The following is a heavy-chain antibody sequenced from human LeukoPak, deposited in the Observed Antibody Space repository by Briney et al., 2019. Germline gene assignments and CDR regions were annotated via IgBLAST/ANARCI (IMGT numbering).Heavy chain of an antibody. CDR1: GFTFSSQS. J-gene: IGHJ4*02. V-gene: IGHV3-48*04. CDR2: ISSGSSAI. Sequence: GGSLRLSCAGSGFTFSSQSMNWVRQVPGKGLEWISYISSGSSAIYYADSVKGRFTISRDNAKTSLYLQMSSLRAEDTAVYYCARGWITADYWGQGTLVTVSS. D-gene: IGHD3-16*01. CDR3: ARGWITADY.